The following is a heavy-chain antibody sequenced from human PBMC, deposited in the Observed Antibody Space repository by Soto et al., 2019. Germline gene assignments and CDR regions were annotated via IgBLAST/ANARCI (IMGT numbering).Heavy chain of an antibody. J-gene: IGHJ6*02. V-gene: IGHV4-59*08. D-gene: IGHD3-10*01. CDR2: VHHSWGS. Sequence: SETLSLTCIVSGGSINSYYWSWIRQSPGKRMEWIGYVHHSWGSSHNPSLQSRVAISLDTSKSQFSLKVTSVTATDTAVYYCARQGFGPLHGLVDVWGQGTTVTVSS. CDR1: GGSINSYY. CDR3: ARQGFGPLHGLVDV.